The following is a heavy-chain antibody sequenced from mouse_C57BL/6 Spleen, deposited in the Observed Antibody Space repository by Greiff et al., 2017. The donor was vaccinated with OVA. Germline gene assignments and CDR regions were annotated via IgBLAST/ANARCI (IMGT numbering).Heavy chain of an antibody. J-gene: IGHJ4*01. Sequence: VQLQQSGAELVKPGASVKISCKASGYAFSSYWMNWVKQRPGEGLEGIGQIYPGDGDTNYNGKFKGKATLTADKSSSTAYMQLSSLTSEDSAVYFCARSGDHYAMDYWGQGTSVTVSS. CDR3: ARSGDHYAMDY. D-gene: IGHD3-3*01. CDR1: GYAFSSYW. CDR2: IYPGDGDT. V-gene: IGHV1-80*01.